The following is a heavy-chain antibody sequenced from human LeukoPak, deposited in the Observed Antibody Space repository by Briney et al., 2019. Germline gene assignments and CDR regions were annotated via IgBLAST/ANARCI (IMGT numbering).Heavy chain of an antibody. CDR3: ATVAARTTRVAFDP. V-gene: IGHV1-24*01. CDR1: GYTLTELS. CDR2: FDPEDGET. Sequence: VASVKVSCKVSGYTLTELSMHWVRQAPGKGLEWMGGFDPEDGETIYAQKFQGRVTMTEDTSTDTAYMELSSLRSEDTAVYYCATVAARTTRVAFDPWGQGTLVTVSS. D-gene: IGHD1-7*01. J-gene: IGHJ5*02.